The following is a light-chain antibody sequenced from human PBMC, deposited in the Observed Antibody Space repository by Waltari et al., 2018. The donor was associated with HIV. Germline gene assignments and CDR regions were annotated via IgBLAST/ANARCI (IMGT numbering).Light chain of an antibody. J-gene: IGLJ2*01. CDR1: SSNGGGFNF. CDR2: EVS. V-gene: IGLV2-8*01. Sequence: QSALTQPPSASASPGQSVTISSTGTSSNGGGFNFCSWYQQHPGHTPNLMIYEVSKRPSGVPDRFSGSKSGNTASLTVSGLQAEDEADYYCSSYAGSNDWIFGGGTKLTVL. CDR3: SSYAGSNDWI.